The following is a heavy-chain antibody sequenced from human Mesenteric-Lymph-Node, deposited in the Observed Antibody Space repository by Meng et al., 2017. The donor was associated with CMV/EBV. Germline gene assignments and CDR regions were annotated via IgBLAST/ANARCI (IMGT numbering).Heavy chain of an antibody. V-gene: IGHV2-5*02. CDR1: SGET. J-gene: IGHJ4*02. CDR2: IYWDDDK. D-gene: IGHD2-2*01. Sequence: SGETVGWIRQAPGKALEWLALIYWDDDKRYSPSLKSRLTITKDTSKNQVVLTLTNMAPVDTGTYFCAHLTADDWLGTLRDYYVDYWGQGTLVTVSS. CDR3: AHLTADDWLGTLRDYYVDY.